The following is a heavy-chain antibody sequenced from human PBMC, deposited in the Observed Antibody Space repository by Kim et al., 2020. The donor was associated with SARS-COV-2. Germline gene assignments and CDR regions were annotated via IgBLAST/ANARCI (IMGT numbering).Heavy chain of an antibody. CDR2: IYNSWST. J-gene: IGHJ6*03. CDR3: AKSLDYTYYMDG. V-gene: IGHV4-59*13. D-gene: IGHD5-12*01. CDR1: GASISRYY. Sequence: SETLSLTCTVSGASISRYYWSWIRQPPGRGLEWIGYIYNSWSTIYNPSLKSRVTISLDTSKNHLSLKLTSVTAADTAGHFCAKSLDYTYYMDGWGKGATV.